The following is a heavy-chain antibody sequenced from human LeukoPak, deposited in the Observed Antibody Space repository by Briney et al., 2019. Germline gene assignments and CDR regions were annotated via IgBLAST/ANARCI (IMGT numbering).Heavy chain of an antibody. Sequence: GSSVKVSCKASGGTFSSYAISWVRQAPGQGLEWMGGIIPILGTANYAQKFQGGVTITADKSTSTAYMELSSLRSEDTAVYYCARLWFGELLNWFDPWGQGTLVTVSS. J-gene: IGHJ5*02. V-gene: IGHV1-69*06. D-gene: IGHD3-10*01. CDR3: ARLWFGELLNWFDP. CDR2: IIPILGTA. CDR1: GGTFSSYA.